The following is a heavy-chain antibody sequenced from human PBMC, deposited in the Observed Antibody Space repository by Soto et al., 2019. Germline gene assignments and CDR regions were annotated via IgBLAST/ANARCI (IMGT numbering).Heavy chain of an antibody. CDR3: AKDHADMVRGVIIAPRGY. CDR1: GFTFSSYG. Sequence: QVQLVESGGGVVQPGRSLRLSCAASGFTFSSYGMHWVRQAPGKGLEWVAVISYDGSNKYYADSVKGRFTISRDNYKNTLYLQMNSLRAEDTAVYYCAKDHADMVRGVIIAPRGYWGQGTLVTVSS. CDR2: ISYDGSNK. V-gene: IGHV3-30*18. D-gene: IGHD3-10*01. J-gene: IGHJ4*02.